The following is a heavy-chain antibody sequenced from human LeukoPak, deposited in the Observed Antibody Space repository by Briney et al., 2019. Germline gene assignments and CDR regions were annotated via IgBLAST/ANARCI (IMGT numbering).Heavy chain of an antibody. CDR1: GFTFSNYR. J-gene: IGHJ4*02. D-gene: IGHD6-13*01. V-gene: IGHV3-7*01. CDR3: ARIGYSSSSLDY. Sequence: GGSLRLSCVASGFTFSNYRMTWVRPAPGKGLEWVANIKEDGGQKYYVDSVMGRLTISRDNTKNSVYLQVNSLRVDDTAVYFCARIGYSSSSLDYWGQGTPVTVSS. CDR2: IKEDGGQK.